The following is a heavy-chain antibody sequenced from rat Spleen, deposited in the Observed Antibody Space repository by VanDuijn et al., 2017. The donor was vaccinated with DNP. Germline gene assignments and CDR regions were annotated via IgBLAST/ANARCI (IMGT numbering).Heavy chain of an antibody. D-gene: IGHD1-11*01. Sequence: EVQLVESGGGLVQPGRSLKLSCAASGFTFSDYAMAWVRQAPKKGLEWVATISYDGSRTYYRDSVKGRFTISRDNAKSTLYLQMDSLRSEDTATYYCARPGYTNYFDYWGQGVMVTVSS. CDR3: ARPGYTNYFDY. CDR2: ISYDGSRT. V-gene: IGHV5-17*01. CDR1: GFTFSDYA. J-gene: IGHJ2*01.